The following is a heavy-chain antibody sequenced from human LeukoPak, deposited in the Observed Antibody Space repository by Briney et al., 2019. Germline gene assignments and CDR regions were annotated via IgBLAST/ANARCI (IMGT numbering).Heavy chain of an antibody. J-gene: IGHJ4*02. CDR3: AKGVEWFGELGYFDY. Sequence: GGSLRLSCAASGFIFSSYAMSWVRQAPGKGLEWVAFIRYDGSNKYYADSVKGRFTISRDNSKNTLYLQMNSLRAEDTAVYYCAKGVEWFGELGYFDYWGQGTLVTVSS. D-gene: IGHD3-10*01. V-gene: IGHV3-30*02. CDR1: GFIFSSYA. CDR2: IRYDGSNK.